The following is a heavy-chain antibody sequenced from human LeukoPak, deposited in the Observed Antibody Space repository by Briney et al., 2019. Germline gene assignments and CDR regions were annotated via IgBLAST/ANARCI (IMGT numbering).Heavy chain of an antibody. D-gene: IGHD7-27*01. Sequence: GGSLRLSCVASGFTFSNYDMNWVRQAPGKGLEWVANIKTDGSQIYYVDSVKGRFTISRDNAKNSLYLQMNSLRAEDTAVYYCARDLNWETYWGQGTLVSVSS. CDR3: ARDLNWETY. V-gene: IGHV3-7*01. J-gene: IGHJ4*02. CDR1: GFTFSNYD. CDR2: IKTDGSQI.